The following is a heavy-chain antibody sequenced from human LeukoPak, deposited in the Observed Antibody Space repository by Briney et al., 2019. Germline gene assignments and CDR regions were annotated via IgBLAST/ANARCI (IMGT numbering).Heavy chain of an antibody. V-gene: IGHV3-30-3*01. D-gene: IGHD2-2*02. Sequence: PGTSLRLSCAASGFPFNDHAMHWVRQAPGKGLEWVAVISFDGGNEYYTDSVKGRFTISRDNAKNSLYLQMNSLRAEGTAVYYCARDGDIVVVPAAIPNYYYMDVWGKGTTVTVSS. J-gene: IGHJ6*03. CDR2: ISFDGGNE. CDR3: ARDGDIVVVPAAIPNYYYMDV. CDR1: GFPFNDHA.